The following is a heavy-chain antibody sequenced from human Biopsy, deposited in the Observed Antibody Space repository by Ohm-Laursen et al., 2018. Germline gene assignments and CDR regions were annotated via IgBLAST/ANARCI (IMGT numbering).Heavy chain of an antibody. V-gene: IGHV1-69*04. Sequence: SVKVSCKASGYSFNNYGINWVRQAPGQGLEWMGRIIPILHVPTYAQSFQGRVTISADKSTSTAYMELSGLRSEDTAVYYCASLEDRTFDKWGQGTLVTVSS. CDR2: IIPILHVP. CDR1: GYSFNNYG. CDR3: ASLEDRTFDK. J-gene: IGHJ4*02.